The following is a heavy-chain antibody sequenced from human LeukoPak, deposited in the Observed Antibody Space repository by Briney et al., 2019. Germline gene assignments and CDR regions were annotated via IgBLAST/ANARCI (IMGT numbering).Heavy chain of an antibody. CDR2: IKSKTDGGTT. V-gene: IGHV3-15*01. J-gene: IGHJ4*02. CDR1: GFTFSGSA. Sequence: GGSLRLSCATSGFTFSGSAMHWVRQASGKGLEWVGRIKSKTDGGTTDYAAPVKGRFTISRDDSKNTLYLQMNSLKTEDTAVYYCTTLTIFGVVMVGPPHWGQGTLVTVSS. D-gene: IGHD3-3*01. CDR3: TTLTIFGVVMVGPPH.